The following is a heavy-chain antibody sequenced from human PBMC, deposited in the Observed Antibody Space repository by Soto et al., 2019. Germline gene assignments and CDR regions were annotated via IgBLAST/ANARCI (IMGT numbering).Heavy chain of an antibody. CDR1: GVSISSYF. V-gene: IGHV4-59*01. D-gene: IGHD6-25*01. CDR2: TYHRGST. Sequence: SETLSLTCSVSGVSISSYFWSWIRQAPGRGLEWIGYTYHRGSTNYSPSLKSRVAISLDTSENQFSLKVNSVTAADTAVYYCARIGGYHGPLDYWGQGTPVPVSS. CDR3: ARIGGYHGPLDY. J-gene: IGHJ4*02.